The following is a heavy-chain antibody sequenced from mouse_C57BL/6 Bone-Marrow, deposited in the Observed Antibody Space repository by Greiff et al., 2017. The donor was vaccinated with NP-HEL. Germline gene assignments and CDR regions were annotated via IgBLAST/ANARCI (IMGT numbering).Heavy chain of an antibody. V-gene: IGHV1-15*01. CDR3: TRSGTGRAMDY. J-gene: IGHJ4*01. CDR2: IDPETGGT. Sequence: VQLVESGAELVRPGASVTLSCKASGYTFTDYEMHWVKQTPVHGLEWIGAIDPETGGTAYNQKFKGKAILTADKSSSTAYMELRSLTSEDSAVYYCTRSGTGRAMDYWGQGTSVTVSS. CDR1: GYTFTDYE. D-gene: IGHD4-1*01.